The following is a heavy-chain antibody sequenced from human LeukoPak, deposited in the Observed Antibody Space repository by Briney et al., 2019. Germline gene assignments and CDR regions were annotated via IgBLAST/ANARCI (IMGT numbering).Heavy chain of an antibody. D-gene: IGHD4-23*01. Sequence: SETLSLTCTVSGGSISSYYWSWIRQPPGKGLEWIGYIYYSGSTNYNPSLKSRVTISVDTSKNQFSLKLSSVTAADTAVYYCARGFSDYSGNSATPHFDYWGQGTLVTVSS. CDR2: IYYSGST. CDR3: ARGFSDYSGNSATPHFDY. CDR1: GGSISSYY. J-gene: IGHJ4*02. V-gene: IGHV4-59*01.